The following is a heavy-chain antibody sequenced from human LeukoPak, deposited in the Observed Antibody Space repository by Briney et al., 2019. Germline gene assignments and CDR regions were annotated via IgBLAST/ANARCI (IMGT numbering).Heavy chain of an antibody. J-gene: IGHJ4*02. CDR1: GGSISSYY. Sequence: KPSETLSLTCTVSGGSISSYYWSWIRQPPGKGLEWIGYIYYSGSTNYNPSLKSRVTISVDTSKNQFSLKLSSVTAADTAVYYCARLGVNDVTPFPNADLYYFDYWGQGTLVTVSS. D-gene: IGHD4-23*01. CDR3: ARLGVNDVTPFPNADLYYFDY. CDR2: IYYSGST. V-gene: IGHV4-59*08.